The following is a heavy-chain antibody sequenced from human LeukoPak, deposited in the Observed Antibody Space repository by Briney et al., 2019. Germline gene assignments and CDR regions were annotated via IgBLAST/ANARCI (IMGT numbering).Heavy chain of an antibody. J-gene: IGHJ5*02. Sequence: GGSLRLSCAASGFTFSNYWMSWVRQAPGKGLEWVANINQDGSEKYYVDSVKGRFTISRDNAQNSLYLQMNSLRAEDTAVYYCARAVSGSYYAWFDPWGQGTLVTVSS. CDR2: INQDGSEK. CDR3: ARAVSGSYYAWFDP. V-gene: IGHV3-7*04. CDR1: GFTFSNYW. D-gene: IGHD1-26*01.